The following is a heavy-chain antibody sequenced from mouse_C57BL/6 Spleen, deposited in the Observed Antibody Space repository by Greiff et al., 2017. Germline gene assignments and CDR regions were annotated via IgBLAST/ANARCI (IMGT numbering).Heavy chain of an antibody. V-gene: IGHV1-80*01. D-gene: IGHD2-13*01. J-gene: IGHJ3*01. CDR1: GYAFSSYW. Sequence: VQLLQSGAELVKPGASVKISCKASGYAFSSYWMNWVKQRPGKGLEWIGQIYPGDGDTNYNGKFKGKATLTVDKSSSTAYMQLSSLTSEDSAVDFCARSGGVTPGFAYWGQGTMVTVSA. CDR3: ARSGGVTPGFAY. CDR2: IYPGDGDT.